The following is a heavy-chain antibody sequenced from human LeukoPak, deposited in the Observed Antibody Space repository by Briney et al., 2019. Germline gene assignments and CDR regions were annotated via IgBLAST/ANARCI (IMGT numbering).Heavy chain of an antibody. Sequence: SETLSLTCTVSGGSISSYYWSWIRQPPGKGLECIGYIYYSGSTNYNPSLKSRVTISVDTSKNQFSLKLSSVTAADTAVYYFARLSPSGGTTGIIDYWGQGTLVTVSS. CDR3: ARLSPSGGTTGIIDY. D-gene: IGHD1-1*01. CDR1: GGSISSYY. CDR2: IYYSGST. V-gene: IGHV4-59*08. J-gene: IGHJ4*02.